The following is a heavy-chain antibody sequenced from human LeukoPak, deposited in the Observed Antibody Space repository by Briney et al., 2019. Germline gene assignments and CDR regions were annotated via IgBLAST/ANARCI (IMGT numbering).Heavy chain of an antibody. CDR1: GFIFSNHE. V-gene: IGHV3-48*03. CDR3: ARTLIAAVGASKNWLDP. D-gene: IGHD6-13*01. J-gene: IGHJ5*02. Sequence: GGSLRLSCAAFGFIFSNHEMTWVRQAPGKGLEWVSYISSTGRTIYYADSVKGRFTISRDNAKNSLYLQMNSLRVEDTAVYYCARTLIAAVGASKNWLDPWGQGTLVTVSS. CDR2: ISSTGRTI.